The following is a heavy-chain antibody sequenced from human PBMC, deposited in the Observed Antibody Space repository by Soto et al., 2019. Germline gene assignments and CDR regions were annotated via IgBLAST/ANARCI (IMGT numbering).Heavy chain of an antibody. V-gene: IGHV3-23*01. CDR3: AKDQGTYYDILTCPGAFDI. CDR1: GFTFSSYA. CDR2: ISGSGGST. Sequence: GGSLRLSCAASGFTFSSYAMSWVRQAPGKGLEWVSAISGSGGSTYYADSVKGRFTISRDNSKNTLYLQMNSLRAEDTAVYYCAKDQGTYYDILTCPGAFDIWGQGTMVTVSS. J-gene: IGHJ3*02. D-gene: IGHD3-9*01.